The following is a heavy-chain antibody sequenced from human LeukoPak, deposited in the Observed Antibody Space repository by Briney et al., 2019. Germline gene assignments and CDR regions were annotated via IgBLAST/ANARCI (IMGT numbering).Heavy chain of an antibody. J-gene: IGHJ4*02. V-gene: IGHV5-51*01. CDR2: IYPGDSDT. CDR3: ARLQPSSGRGRYFDWLGRNKGHPLYYFDY. CDR1: GYSFTSYW. Sequence: GESLKISCKGSGYSFTSYWIGWVRQMPGKGLEWMGIIYPGDSDTRYSPSFQGQVTISADKSISTAYLQWSSLKASDTAMYYCARLQPSSGRGRYFDWLGRNKGHPLYYFDYWGQGTLVTVSS. D-gene: IGHD3-9*01.